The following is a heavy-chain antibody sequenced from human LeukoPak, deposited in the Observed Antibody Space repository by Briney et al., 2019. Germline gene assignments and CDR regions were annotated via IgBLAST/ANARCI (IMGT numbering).Heavy chain of an antibody. Sequence: PGGSLSLSCAASGFTFSSYAMHWVRQAPGKGLEWVAVISYDGSNKYYADSVKGRFTISRDNSKNTLYLQMNSLRAEDTAVYYCARSIVGASDFYYYGMDVWGQGTTVTVSS. CDR3: ARSIVGASDFYYYGMDV. J-gene: IGHJ6*02. V-gene: IGHV3-30-3*01. CDR1: GFTFSSYA. D-gene: IGHD1-26*01. CDR2: ISYDGSNK.